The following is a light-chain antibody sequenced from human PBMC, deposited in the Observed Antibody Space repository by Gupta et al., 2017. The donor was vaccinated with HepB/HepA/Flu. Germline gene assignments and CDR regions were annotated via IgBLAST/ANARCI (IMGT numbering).Light chain of an antibody. CDR3: QQRGNWPLFT. CDR1: QSVGPY. Sequence: DNVLTQSPATLSLSPGERATLSCRATQSVGPYLAWYQHKPGQAPRLLIYDASNRAPGIPARFSGSGCGTDFTLTISSREPEDFAVYYCQQRGNWPLFTFGPGTKVDIK. CDR2: DAS. V-gene: IGKV3-11*01. J-gene: IGKJ3*01.